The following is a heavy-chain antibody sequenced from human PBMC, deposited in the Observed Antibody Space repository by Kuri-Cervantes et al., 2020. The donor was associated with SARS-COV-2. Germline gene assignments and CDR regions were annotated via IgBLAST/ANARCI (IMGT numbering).Heavy chain of an antibody. D-gene: IGHD5-24*01. CDR2: ISYDGSNK. V-gene: IGHV3-30*18. CDR3: AKNGEMATIDEYYFDY. J-gene: IGHJ4*02. Sequence: GGSLRLSCAASGFTSSSYGMHWVRQAPGKGLEWVAVISYDGSNKYYADSVKGRFTISRDNSKNTLYLQMNSLRAEDTAVYYCAKNGEMATIDEYYFDYWGQGTLVTVSS. CDR1: GFTSSSYG.